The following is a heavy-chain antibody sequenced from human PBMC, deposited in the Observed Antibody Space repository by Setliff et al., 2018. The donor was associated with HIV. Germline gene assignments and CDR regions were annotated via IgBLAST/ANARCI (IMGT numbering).Heavy chain of an antibody. J-gene: IGHJ6*03. V-gene: IGHV3-7*01. CDR2: IKQDGSGK. D-gene: IGHD2-15*01. Sequence: LSLSCAASGFSFSSYWMSWVRQAPGKGLEWVANIKQDGSGKYYVDSVRGRFTISRDNAKNSLYLQMNSLRAEDTAVYYCARDATRGGDMDVWAKGTTVTVSS. CDR1: GFSFSSYW. CDR3: ARDATRGGDMDV.